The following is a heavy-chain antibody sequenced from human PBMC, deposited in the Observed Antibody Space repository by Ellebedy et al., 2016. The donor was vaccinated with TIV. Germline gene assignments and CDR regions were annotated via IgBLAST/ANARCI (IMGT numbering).Heavy chain of an antibody. V-gene: IGHV4-59*12. CDR1: GASISSYS. D-gene: IGHD3-10*01. CDR3: ARGYYNSGKYFSPGE. CDR2: FSYTGST. Sequence: MPSETLSLTCTVSGASISSYSWAWIRQPPGMGLDYIGYFSYTGSTNYSPSLNSRVSISVDTSKDQFSLKMSSVTAADTAIYYCARGYYNSGKYFSPGEWGQGTLVTVSS. J-gene: IGHJ4*01.